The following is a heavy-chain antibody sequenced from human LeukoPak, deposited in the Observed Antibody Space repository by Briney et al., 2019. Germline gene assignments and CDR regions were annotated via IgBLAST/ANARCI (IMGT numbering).Heavy chain of an antibody. CDR1: GFTFSSYA. CDR3: AIDLMSWYYFDY. Sequence: GGSLRLSCAASGFTFSSYAMHWVRQAPGKGLDWVAVISFDGTNKHYADSVKGRFTISRDNSKNTLYLQMNSLRPEDTAVYFSAIDLMSWYYFDYWGQGTLVTVSS. CDR2: ISFDGTNK. J-gene: IGHJ4*02. D-gene: IGHD6-13*01. V-gene: IGHV3-30*04.